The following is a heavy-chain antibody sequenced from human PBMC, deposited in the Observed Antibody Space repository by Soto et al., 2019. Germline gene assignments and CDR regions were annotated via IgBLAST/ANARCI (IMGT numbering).Heavy chain of an antibody. CDR2: INPNSGGT. Sequence: ASVEVSCKASGYTFTGYYMHWVRQAPGQGLEWMGWINPNSGGTNYAQKFQGWVTMTRDTSISTAYMELSRLRSDDTAVYYCARGKLLHYWFDPWGQGTLVTVSS. J-gene: IGHJ5*02. CDR3: ARGKLLHYWFDP. D-gene: IGHD2-15*01. V-gene: IGHV1-2*04. CDR1: GYTFTGYY.